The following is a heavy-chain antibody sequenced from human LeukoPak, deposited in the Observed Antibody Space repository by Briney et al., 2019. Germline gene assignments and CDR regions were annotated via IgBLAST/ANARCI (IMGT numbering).Heavy chain of an antibody. J-gene: IGHJ4*02. CDR2: IRSKANSYAT. CDR1: GFTFSGSA. CDR3: TRLGSYGIDY. D-gene: IGHD5-18*01. Sequence: GGSLKLSCAASGFTFSGSAMHWVRQASGKGPEWVGRIRSKANSYATAYAASVKGRFTISRDDSKNTAYLQMNSLKTEDTAVYYYTRLGSYGIDYWGQGTLVTVSS. V-gene: IGHV3-73*01.